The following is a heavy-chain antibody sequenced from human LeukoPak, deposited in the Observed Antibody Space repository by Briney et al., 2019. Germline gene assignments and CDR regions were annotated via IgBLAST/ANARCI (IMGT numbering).Heavy chain of an antibody. CDR1: GYTFTSYG. J-gene: IGHJ4*02. V-gene: IGHV1-18*01. CDR3: ARYNDRDGTPDY. D-gene: IGHD1-1*01. Sequence: ASVKVSCKASGYTFTSYGVSWVRQAPGQGLEGMGWISGYNGNTKYAQKVQGRVTMTTDTSTSTAYMEVRSLRSDDTAVYFCARYNDRDGTPDYWGRGTLVAVSS. CDR2: ISGYNGNT.